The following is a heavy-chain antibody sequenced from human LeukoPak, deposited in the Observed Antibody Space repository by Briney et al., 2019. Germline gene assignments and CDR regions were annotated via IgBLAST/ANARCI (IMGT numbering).Heavy chain of an antibody. CDR3: GRDRGSGWTL. CDR2: NNPNSGGT. Sequence: ASVKVSCKASGYTFTGYYIRGVRQAPGEGVEWMGWNNPNSGGTNYAQKFQGRVTMTRDTSISTAYMGRSRLRSDDTAVYSGGRDRGSGWTLWGQGTLVTVPS. V-gene: IGHV1-2*02. J-gene: IGHJ4*02. CDR1: GYTFTGYY. D-gene: IGHD6-19*01.